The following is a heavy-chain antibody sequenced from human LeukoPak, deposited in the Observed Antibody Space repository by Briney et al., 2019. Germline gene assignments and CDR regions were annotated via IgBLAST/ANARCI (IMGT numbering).Heavy chain of an antibody. J-gene: IGHJ6*02. V-gene: IGHV4-34*01. D-gene: IGHD3-10*01. CDR1: GGSFSGYY. Sequence: PSETLSLTCAVYGGSFSGYYWSWIRQPPGKGLEWIGEINHSGSTNYNPSLKSRVTISVDTSKNQFSLKLSSVTAADTAVYYCASAITMVRGVILAGMDVWGQATTVTVSS. CDR3: ASAITMVRGVILAGMDV. CDR2: INHSGST.